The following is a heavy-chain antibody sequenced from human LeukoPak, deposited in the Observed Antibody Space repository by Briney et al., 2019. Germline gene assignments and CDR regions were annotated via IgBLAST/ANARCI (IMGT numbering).Heavy chain of an antibody. CDR2: TRNKANSYTT. V-gene: IGHV3-72*01. D-gene: IGHD2-15*01. J-gene: IGHJ3*02. CDR3: ARDLVGADDAFDI. Sequence: PGGSLRLSCAASGLTFSDHYMEGVCPAPGRGRECGCRTRNKANSYTTEYAASVKGRFTISRDDSKHSLYLQMNSLKTEDTAVYYCARDLVGADDAFDIWGQGTMVAVPS. CDR1: GLTFSDHY.